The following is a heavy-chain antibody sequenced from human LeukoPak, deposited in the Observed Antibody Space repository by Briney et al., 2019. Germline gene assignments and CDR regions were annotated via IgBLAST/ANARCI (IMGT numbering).Heavy chain of an antibody. D-gene: IGHD5-12*01. CDR1: GFTFSSFE. V-gene: IGHV3-48*03. Sequence: GGSLRLSCAASGFTFSSFEMNWVRQAPGKGLEWISYISSSGSAIHYADSVKGRFTISRDNAKNSLYLQMNSLRAEDTAVYYCAREADIVATFGSGAFDIWGQGTMVTVSS. CDR2: ISSSGSAI. J-gene: IGHJ3*02. CDR3: AREADIVATFGSGAFDI.